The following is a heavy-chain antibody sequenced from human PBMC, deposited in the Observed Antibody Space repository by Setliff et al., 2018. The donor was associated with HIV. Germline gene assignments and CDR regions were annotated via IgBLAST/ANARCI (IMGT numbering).Heavy chain of an antibody. Sequence: SLTCTVSGGSISSYYWSWIRQPPGKGLEWIGYIYTSGSTNYNPSLKSRVTISVDTSKNQFSLKLSSVTAADTAVYYCARRLNYYGSGNYPGAFDIWGQGTMVTVSS. V-gene: IGHV4-4*09. CDR3: ARRLNYYGSGNYPGAFDI. CDR1: GGSISSYY. D-gene: IGHD3-10*01. J-gene: IGHJ3*02. CDR2: IYTSGST.